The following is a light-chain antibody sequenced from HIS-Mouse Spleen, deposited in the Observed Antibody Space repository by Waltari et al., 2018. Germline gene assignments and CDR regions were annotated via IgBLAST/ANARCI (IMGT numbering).Light chain of an antibody. CDR3: QQRSNWPYT. CDR1: QSVSSY. Sequence: EIVLTQSPATLSLSPGERATLPCRASQSVSSYLAWYHQKPGQAPRLLIHDASNRATGIPARFSGSASGTDFTLTIRSLEPEDFAVYYCQQRSNWPYTFGQGTKLEIK. V-gene: IGKV3-11*01. CDR2: DAS. J-gene: IGKJ2*01.